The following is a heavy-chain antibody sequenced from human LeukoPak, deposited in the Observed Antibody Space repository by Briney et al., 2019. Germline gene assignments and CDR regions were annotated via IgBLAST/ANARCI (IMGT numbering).Heavy chain of an antibody. Sequence: SVKVSCKASGGTFSSYAISWVRPAPGQGLEWMGGIIPIFGTANYAQKFQGRVTITTDESTSTAYMELSSLRSEDTAVYYCARGKYYYDSSGYYFYYFDYWGQGTLVTVSS. V-gene: IGHV1-69*05. CDR3: ARGKYYYDSSGYYFYYFDY. D-gene: IGHD3-22*01. CDR2: IIPIFGTA. CDR1: GGTFSSYA. J-gene: IGHJ4*02.